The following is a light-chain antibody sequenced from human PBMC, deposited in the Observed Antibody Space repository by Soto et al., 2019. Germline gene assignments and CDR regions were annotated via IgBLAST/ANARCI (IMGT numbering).Light chain of an antibody. CDR1: QSISSW. CDR2: KAS. V-gene: IGKV1-5*03. J-gene: IGKJ3*01. Sequence: DIQMTHSPSTLYSSVGDRVTITCRASQSISSWWTWYHQKPGKSPKHLIYKASNWESGVPSRFSGSGSGTAVTLTISGLQPDDFATYYRQQSFTFGPGTKVDIK. CDR3: QQSFT.